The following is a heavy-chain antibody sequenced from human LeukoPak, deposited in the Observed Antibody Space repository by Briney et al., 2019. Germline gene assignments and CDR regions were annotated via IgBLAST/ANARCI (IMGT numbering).Heavy chain of an antibody. CDR2: ISSNGGSA. D-gene: IGHD6-13*01. CDR3: VRGNYSSSWSMTTYFDY. Sequence: GGSLRLSCSASGFTFSSYAMHWVRQAPGKGLEYVSAISSNGGSAHYVDSVKGRFTISRDNSKNTLDLQMSSLRAEDTAVYYCVRGNYSSSWSMTTYFDYWGQGTLVTVSS. V-gene: IGHV3-64D*06. CDR1: GFTFSSYA. J-gene: IGHJ4*02.